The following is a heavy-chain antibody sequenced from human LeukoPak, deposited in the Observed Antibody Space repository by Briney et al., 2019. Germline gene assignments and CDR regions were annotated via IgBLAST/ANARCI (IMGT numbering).Heavy chain of an antibody. Sequence: GGSLRLSCAASGFTLSSYEMNWVRQAPGKWLEWVSYISRSGSTIYYADSVKGRFTISRDNAKNSLYLQMNSLRAEDTAVYYCAREGAPGVLRYFDWFDYWGQGTLVTVSS. CDR3: AREGAPGVLRYFDWFDY. J-gene: IGHJ4*02. CDR1: GFTLSSYE. D-gene: IGHD3-9*01. CDR2: ISRSGSTI. V-gene: IGHV3-48*03.